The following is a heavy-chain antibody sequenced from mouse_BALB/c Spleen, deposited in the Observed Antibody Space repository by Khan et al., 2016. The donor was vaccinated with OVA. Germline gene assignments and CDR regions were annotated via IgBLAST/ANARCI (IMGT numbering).Heavy chain of an antibody. CDR2: IYPGSDNA. J-gene: IGHJ2*01. CDR1: GYTFTYYV. V-gene: IGHV1-81*01. CDR3: ARGEGYYVYFDY. Sequence: VQLQQSGPELVKPGASVKMSCKASGYTFTYYVITWVKQRTGQGLEWIGEIYPGSDNAYYNERFQGKATTTAAKSSNTTHMQSSSLASEDSAVYFCARGEGYYVYFDYWGQGTTLTVSS. D-gene: IGHD2-3*01.